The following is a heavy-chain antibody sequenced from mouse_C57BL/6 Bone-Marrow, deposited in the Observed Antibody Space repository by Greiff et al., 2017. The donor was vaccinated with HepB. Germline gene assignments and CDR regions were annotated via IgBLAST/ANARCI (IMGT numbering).Heavy chain of an antibody. J-gene: IGHJ4*01. CDR1: GYTFTSYG. CDR3: ARPGVVANYYAMDY. CDR2: IYPRSGNT. V-gene: IGHV1-81*01. Sequence: QVQLQQSGAELARPGASVKLSCKASGYTFTSYGISWVKQRTGQGLEWIGEIYPRSGNTYYNEKFKGKATLTADKSSSTAYMELRSLTSEDSAVYFCARPGVVANYYAMDYWGQGTSVTVSS. D-gene: IGHD1-1*01.